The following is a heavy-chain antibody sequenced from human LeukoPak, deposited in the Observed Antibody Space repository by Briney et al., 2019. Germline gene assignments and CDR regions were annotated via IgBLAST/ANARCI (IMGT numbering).Heavy chain of an antibody. Sequence: SSETLSLTCTVSGGSISSYYWSWIRQPPGKGLEWIGYIYYSGSTNYNPSLKSRVTISVDTSKNQFSLKLSSVTAADTAVYYCARTTMVRGTYYMDVWGKGTTVTISS. V-gene: IGHV4-59*01. CDR3: ARTTMVRGTYYMDV. CDR1: GGSISSYY. D-gene: IGHD3-10*01. CDR2: IYYSGST. J-gene: IGHJ6*03.